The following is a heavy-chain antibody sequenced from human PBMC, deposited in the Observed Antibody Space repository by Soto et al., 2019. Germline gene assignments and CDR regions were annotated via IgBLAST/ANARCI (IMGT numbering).Heavy chain of an antibody. V-gene: IGHV4-59*01. CDR2: IYYSGST. CDR1: GGSISSYY. Sequence: QVQLQESGPGLVKPSETLSLTCTVSGGSISSYYWSWIRQPPGKGLEWIGYIYYSGSTNYNPSLKSRVTISVDTSKTQFSLKLSSVTAADTAVYYCASTPYDYIWGSYLHFDYWGQGTLVTVSS. J-gene: IGHJ4*02. D-gene: IGHD3-16*02. CDR3: ASTPYDYIWGSYLHFDY.